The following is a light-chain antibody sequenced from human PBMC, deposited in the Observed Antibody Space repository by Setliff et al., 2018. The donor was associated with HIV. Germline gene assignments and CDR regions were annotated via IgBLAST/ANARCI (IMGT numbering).Light chain of an antibody. V-gene: IGLV2-11*01. CDR2: DVS. Sequence: QSALTQPRSVSGSPGQSVTISCTGTSSDFGGYNYVSWYQQHPGKAPKLMIYDVSKRPSGVPDRFSGSKSGNTAYLTISGLQAEDEADYYCCSYAGSYKVFGTGTRSPS. CDR1: SSDFGGYNY. J-gene: IGLJ1*01. CDR3: CSYAGSYKV.